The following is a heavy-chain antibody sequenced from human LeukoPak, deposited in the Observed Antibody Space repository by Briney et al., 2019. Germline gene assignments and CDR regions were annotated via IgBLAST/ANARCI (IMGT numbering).Heavy chain of an antibody. CDR3: ARAGAVVPAAHFDY. CDR2: ISAYNGNT. V-gene: IGHV1-18*01. Sequence: ASVKVSCKASGYTFTSYGTSWVRQAPGQGLEWMGWISAYNGNTNYAQKLQGRVTMTTDTSTSTAYMELRSLRSDDTAVYYCARAGAVVPAAHFDYWGQGTLVTVSS. J-gene: IGHJ4*02. CDR1: GYTFTSYG. D-gene: IGHD2-2*01.